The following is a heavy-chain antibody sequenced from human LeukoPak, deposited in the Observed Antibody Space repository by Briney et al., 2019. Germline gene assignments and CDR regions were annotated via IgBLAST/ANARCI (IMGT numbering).Heavy chain of an antibody. Sequence: PSETLSLTCTVSGGSISSSSYYWGWIRQPPGKGLEWIGSIYHSGSTYYNPSLKSRVTISVDTSKNQFSLKLSSVTAADTAVYYCARRAPSDVWGKGTTVTVSS. CDR2: IYHSGST. V-gene: IGHV4-39*07. J-gene: IGHJ6*04. CDR1: GGSISSSSYY. CDR3: ARRAPSDV.